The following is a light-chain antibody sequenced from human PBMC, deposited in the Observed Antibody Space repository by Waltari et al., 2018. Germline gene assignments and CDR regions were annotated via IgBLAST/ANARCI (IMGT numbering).Light chain of an antibody. Sequence: QSALTPPRSVSGSPGQSVAISCTGTSSDVGNSYFVSWYQQHPGESPRLIISDVNKRPSGVPDRFSGSKSGNTASLTISGLQADDEAEYYCCSYAGFSTLLFGGGTRLTVL. CDR2: DVN. CDR1: SSDVGNSYF. CDR3: CSYAGFSTLL. J-gene: IGLJ2*01. V-gene: IGLV2-11*01.